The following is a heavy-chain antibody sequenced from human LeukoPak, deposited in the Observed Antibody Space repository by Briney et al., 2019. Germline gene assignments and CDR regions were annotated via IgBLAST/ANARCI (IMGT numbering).Heavy chain of an antibody. J-gene: IGHJ2*01. Sequence: GRSLRLSCAASGFTFSSYGMHWVRQAPGKGLEWVAVISYDGSNKYYADSVKGRCTISRDNSENTLYLQMNSLRAEDTAVYYCAKANDYGDLSGYFDLWGRGTLVTVSS. CDR3: AKANDYGDLSGYFDL. CDR1: GFTFSSYG. CDR2: ISYDGSNK. V-gene: IGHV3-30*18. D-gene: IGHD4-17*01.